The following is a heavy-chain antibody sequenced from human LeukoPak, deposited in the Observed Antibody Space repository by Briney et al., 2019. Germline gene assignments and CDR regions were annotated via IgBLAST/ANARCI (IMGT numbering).Heavy chain of an antibody. D-gene: IGHD6-13*01. Sequence: PSETLSLTCTVSGYSISSGYYWGWIRQPPGKGLEWIGSIYHSGSTYYNPSLKSRVTISVDTSKNQFSLKLSSVTAADTAVYYCARVHRYSSSLCWFDPWGQGTLVTVSS. J-gene: IGHJ5*02. CDR1: GYSISSGYY. CDR2: IYHSGST. V-gene: IGHV4-38-2*02. CDR3: ARVHRYSSSLCWFDP.